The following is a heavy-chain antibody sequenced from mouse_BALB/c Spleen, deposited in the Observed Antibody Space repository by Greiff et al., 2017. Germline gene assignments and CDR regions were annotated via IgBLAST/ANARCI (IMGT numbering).Heavy chain of an antibody. Sequence: EVKLVESGGDLVKPGGSLKLSCAASGFTFSSYGMSWVRQTPDKRLEWVATISSGGSCTYYPDSVKGRFTIARDNAKNTLYLQLSSLKSEDTAMYYCARYDVNYFDYWGQGTTLTVSS. CDR2: ISSGGSCT. CDR1: GFTFSSYG. V-gene: IGHV5-6*01. D-gene: IGHD2-14*01. CDR3: ARYDVNYFDY. J-gene: IGHJ2*01.